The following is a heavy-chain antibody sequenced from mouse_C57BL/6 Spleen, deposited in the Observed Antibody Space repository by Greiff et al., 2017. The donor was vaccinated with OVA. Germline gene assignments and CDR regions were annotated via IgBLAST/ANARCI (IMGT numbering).Heavy chain of an antibody. D-gene: IGHD1-1*01. J-gene: IGHJ1*03. CDR2: INPYNGGT. Sequence: VQLQQSGPVLVKPGASVKMSCKASGYTFTDYYMNWVKQSHGKSLEWIGVINPYNGGTSYNQKFKGKATLTVDKSSSTAYMELNSLTSEDSAVYYCARWDYYGSSWYFDVWGTGTTVTVSS. V-gene: IGHV1-19*01. CDR1: GYTFTDYY. CDR3: ARWDYYGSSWYFDV.